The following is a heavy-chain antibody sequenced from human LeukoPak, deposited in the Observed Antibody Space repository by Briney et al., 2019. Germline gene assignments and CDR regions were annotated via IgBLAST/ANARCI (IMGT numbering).Heavy chain of an antibody. V-gene: IGHV3-64D*06. Sequence: GGSLRLSCSASGFTFSIYTMYWVRQAPGKGLEYVSTISGSGTGYSTYYADSVKGRFTISRDNSKSTLYLQMSSLRTEDTAVYYCVKDSGRVVGTPDHWGQGTLVTVSS. CDR3: VKDSGRVVGTPDH. CDR2: ISGSGTGYST. J-gene: IGHJ4*02. D-gene: IGHD3-10*01. CDR1: GFTFSIYT.